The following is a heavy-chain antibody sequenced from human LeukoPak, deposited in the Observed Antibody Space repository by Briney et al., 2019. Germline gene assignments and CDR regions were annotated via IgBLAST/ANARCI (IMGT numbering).Heavy chain of an antibody. D-gene: IGHD2-15*01. V-gene: IGHV4-59*08. Sequence: SETLSLTCTVSGGSISSYYWSWIRQPPGMGLEWIAYIYYSGNTRYNPSLQSRVTISVDTPKNQFSLKLNSVTAADTAVYYCARHEVGYCHGGSCPYYFDYWGQGTLVTVSS. CDR3: ARHEVGYCHGGSCPYYFDY. CDR2: IYYSGNT. CDR1: GGSISSYY. J-gene: IGHJ4*02.